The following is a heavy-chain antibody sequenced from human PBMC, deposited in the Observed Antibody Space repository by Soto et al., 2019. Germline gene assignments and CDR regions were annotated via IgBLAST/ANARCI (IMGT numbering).Heavy chain of an antibody. V-gene: IGHV1-46*03. CDR3: AREGGGFGAFDY. J-gene: IGHJ4*02. Sequence: QVQLVQSGAEVKKPGASVKVSCKASGYTFTSYYMHWVRQAPGQGLEWMGIINPSGGSTSYAQKCQGRDTMTRDTSKSTVYRELSSRRSEDTAVYYCAREGGGFGAFDYWGQGTLVTVSS. CDR2: INPSGGST. D-gene: IGHD3-10*01. CDR1: GYTFTSYY.